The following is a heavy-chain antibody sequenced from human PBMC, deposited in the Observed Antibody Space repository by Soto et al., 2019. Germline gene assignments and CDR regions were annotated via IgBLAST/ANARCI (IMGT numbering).Heavy chain of an antibody. CDR1: GYTFTSYG. J-gene: IGHJ5*02. D-gene: IGHD6-19*01. CDR3: ARQIPSEWLVPDNNWFEP. V-gene: IGHV1-18*01. CDR2: ISAYNGNT. Sequence: QVQLVQSGAEVKKPGASVKVSCKASGYTFTSYGISWVRQAPGQGLEWMGWISAYNGNTNYAQKLQGRVTMTTDTSTSAAYMELRSLRSDDTTVYYCARQIPSEWLVPDNNWFEPWGQGTLVTVSS.